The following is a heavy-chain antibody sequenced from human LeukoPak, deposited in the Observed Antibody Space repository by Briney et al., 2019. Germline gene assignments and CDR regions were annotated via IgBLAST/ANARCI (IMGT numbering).Heavy chain of an antibody. CDR3: AKDQTRGYGATPIDY. CDR2: ISSSGSTI. J-gene: IGHJ4*02. D-gene: IGHD1-26*01. V-gene: IGHV3-11*01. Sequence: GGSLRLSCAASGFTFSDYYMSWIRQAPGKGLEWVSYISSSGSTIYYADSVKGRFTISRDNSKNTLYLQMNSLRAEDTAVYYCAKDQTRGYGATPIDYWGQGTLVTVSS. CDR1: GFTFSDYY.